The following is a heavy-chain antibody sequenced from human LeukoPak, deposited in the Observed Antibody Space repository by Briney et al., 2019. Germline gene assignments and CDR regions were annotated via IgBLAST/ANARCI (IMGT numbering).Heavy chain of an antibody. CDR2: MNPNSGNT. J-gene: IGHJ4*02. CDR1: GYTFTSYD. Sequence: ASVKVSCKASGYTFTSYDINWVRQAPGQGLEGMGWMNPNSGNTVYAQKLQGRATMTRNTSIRTAYMELSSLRSEDTAVYYCARGRSPEGYWGQGTLVTVSS. V-gene: IGHV1-8*01. D-gene: IGHD7-27*01. CDR3: ARGRSPEGY.